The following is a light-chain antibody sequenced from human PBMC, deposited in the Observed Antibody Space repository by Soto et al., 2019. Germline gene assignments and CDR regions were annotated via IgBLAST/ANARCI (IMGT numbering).Light chain of an antibody. Sequence: EIVLTQSPGTLSLSPGERATLSCRASQSVSSSYLAWYQQKPGQAPRLLIYGASSRATGIPDRFSGSGSGTDFTLTISRLEPEYFAVYYCQQYGSSRPFGQGTKVDIK. CDR1: QSVSSSY. CDR2: GAS. V-gene: IGKV3-20*01. J-gene: IGKJ1*01. CDR3: QQYGSSRP.